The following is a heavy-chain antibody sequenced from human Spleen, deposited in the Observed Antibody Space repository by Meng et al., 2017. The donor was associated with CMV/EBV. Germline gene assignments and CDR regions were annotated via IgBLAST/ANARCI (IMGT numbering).Heavy chain of an antibody. CDR3: ARRDSSSWYEFSWYYGMDV. CDR2: MNPNSGNT. D-gene: IGHD6-13*01. CDR1: FTSYD. Sequence: FTSYDTNWVRQATGQGLEWMGWMNPNSGNTGYAQKFQGRVTMTRNTSISTAYMELSRLRSEDTAVYYCARRDSSSWYEFSWYYGMDVWGQGTTVTVSS. J-gene: IGHJ6*02. V-gene: IGHV1-8*01.